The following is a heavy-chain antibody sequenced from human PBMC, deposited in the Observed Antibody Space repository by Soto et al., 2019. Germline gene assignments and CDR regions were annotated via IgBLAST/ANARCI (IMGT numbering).Heavy chain of an antibody. CDR2: ISYDGSHK. J-gene: IGHJ4*02. CDR3: AREGDGSGFFSDF. D-gene: IGHD3-22*01. V-gene: IGHV3-30*03. CDR1: GFNFSSHG. Sequence: GGALRLSCAASGFNFSSHGLHWVRQVPGKGLEWVAVISYDGSHKLSTESVKGRSTISRDNAKNSLYLLMNSLRAEDTAVYYCAREGDGSGFFSDFWGQGTLVTVSS.